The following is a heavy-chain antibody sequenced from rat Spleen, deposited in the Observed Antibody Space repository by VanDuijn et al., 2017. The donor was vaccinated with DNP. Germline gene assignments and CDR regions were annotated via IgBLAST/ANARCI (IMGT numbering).Heavy chain of an antibody. V-gene: IGHV5-22*01. Sequence: EVQLVESGGGLVQPGRSMKLSCAASGFTFSNSYMAWVRQAPTKGLEWVATISFDGSRTYYRDSVKGRFTISRDNAKSTLYMQMDSLRSEDTATYYCARQARVYYFDYWGQGVMVTVSS. CDR1: GFTFSNSY. D-gene: IGHD1-4*01. CDR3: ARQARVYYFDY. J-gene: IGHJ2*01. CDR2: ISFDGSRT.